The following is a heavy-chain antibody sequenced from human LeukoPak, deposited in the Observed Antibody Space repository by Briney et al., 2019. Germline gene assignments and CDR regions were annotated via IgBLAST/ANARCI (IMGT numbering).Heavy chain of an antibody. CDR1: GFTFSRYS. D-gene: IGHD6-19*01. V-gene: IGHV3-21*01. J-gene: IGHJ5*02. CDR3: ARDKGSSGWYVWFDP. Sequence: GGSLRLSCAASGFTFSRYSMNWVRQAPGKGLEWVSSISSSSSYIYYADSVKGRFTISRDNAKNSLYLQMNSLRAEDTAVYYCARDKGSSGWYVWFDPWGQGTLVTVSS. CDR2: ISSSSSYI.